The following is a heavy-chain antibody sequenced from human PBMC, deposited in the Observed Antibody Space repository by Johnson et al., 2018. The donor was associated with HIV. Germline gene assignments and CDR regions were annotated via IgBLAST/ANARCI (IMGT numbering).Heavy chain of an antibody. Sequence: VKLVESGGGLVQPEGSLRLSCAASGISVSSYYMSWVRQAPGKGLEWVSVISSGGSTSYPDSVKGRFTISRDNSKNTLYLQMNSLRAEDTAVYYCARACRDGYTCDAFDIWGQGTIVTVSS. CDR1: GISVSSYY. J-gene: IGHJ3*02. CDR2: ISSGGST. D-gene: IGHD5-24*01. CDR3: ARACRDGYTCDAFDI. V-gene: IGHV3-66*01.